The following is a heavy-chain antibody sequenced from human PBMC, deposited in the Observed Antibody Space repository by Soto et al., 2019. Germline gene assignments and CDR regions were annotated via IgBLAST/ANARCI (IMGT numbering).Heavy chain of an antibody. V-gene: IGHV1-69*13. CDR2: IIPIFGTA. CDR3: ARGRGVVPAANLYYYYGMDV. CDR1: GGTFGSYA. D-gene: IGHD2-2*01. Sequence: SVKVSWTASGGTFGSYAISWVRQSPEQGLEWMGGIIPIFGTANYAQKFQGRVTITADESTSTAYMELSSMRSEETAVYYCARGRGVVPAANLYYYYGMDVWGQGTTVTVYS. J-gene: IGHJ6*02.